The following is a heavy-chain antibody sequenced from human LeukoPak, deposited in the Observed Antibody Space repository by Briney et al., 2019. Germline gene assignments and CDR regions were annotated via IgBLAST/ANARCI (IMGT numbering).Heavy chain of an antibody. V-gene: IGHV1-2*02. CDR2: INPNSGGT. D-gene: IGHD6-19*01. CDR1: GYTFTGYY. CDR3: ARDLYQWLPSTRPRDYYYYMDV. Sequence: GASVKVSRKASGYTFTGYYIHWVRQAPGQGLEYMGWINPNSGGTNYAQKFQGRVTMTRDTSISTAYMELSRLRSDDTAVYYCARDLYQWLPSTRPRDYYYYMDVWGEGTTVTVSS. J-gene: IGHJ6*03.